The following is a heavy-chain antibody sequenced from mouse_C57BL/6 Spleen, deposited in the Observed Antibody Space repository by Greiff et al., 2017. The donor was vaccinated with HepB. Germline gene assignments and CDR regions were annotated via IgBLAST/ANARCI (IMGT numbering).Heavy chain of an antibody. V-gene: IGHV1-15*01. D-gene: IGHD1-1*01. CDR3: TRYYGSRPFDY. CDR1: GYTFTDYE. Sequence: VQLQQSGAELVRPGASVTLSCKASGYTFTDYEMHWVKQTPVHGLEWIGAIDPETGGTAYNQKFKGKAILTADKSSSTAYMELRSLTSEDSAVYYCTRYYGSRPFDYWGQGTTLTVSS. CDR2: IDPETGGT. J-gene: IGHJ2*01.